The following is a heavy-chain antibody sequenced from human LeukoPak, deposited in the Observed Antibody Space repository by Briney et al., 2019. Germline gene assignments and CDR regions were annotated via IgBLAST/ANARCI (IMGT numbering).Heavy chain of an antibody. CDR2: VNPSDNSR. Sequence: ASVKVSCKASGYTLSSSYMHWVRQAPGQGLEWMGVVNPSDNSRTYAQKFQGRVTMTRDRSTCTVYMELSSLRSDDTAVYYCARGDIDHWGQGTLVTVSS. CDR3: ARGDIDH. CDR1: GYTLSSSY. V-gene: IGHV1-46*01. J-gene: IGHJ4*02.